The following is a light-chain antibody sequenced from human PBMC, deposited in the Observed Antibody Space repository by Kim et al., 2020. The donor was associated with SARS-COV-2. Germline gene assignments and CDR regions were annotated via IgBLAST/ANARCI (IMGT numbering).Light chain of an antibody. J-gene: IGKJ4*01. CDR3: QKYNSAPLT. CDR1: HGIPTY. CDR2: AAS. Sequence: ASVGDRFTITGRACHGIPTYLAWYHQKRCKVPKLLIYAASTVHSGGPSRFSGSGSGTDFTLTISSLQPEDAATYYCQKYNSAPLTFGGGTKVDIK. V-gene: IGKV1-27*01.